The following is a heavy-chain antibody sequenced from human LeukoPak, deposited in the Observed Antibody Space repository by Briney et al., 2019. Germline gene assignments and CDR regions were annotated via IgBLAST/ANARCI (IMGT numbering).Heavy chain of an antibody. J-gene: IGHJ4*02. CDR3: AREEANTRIHFDY. CDR2: INPNRGYT. D-gene: IGHD3-22*01. CDR1: GYTFTGYH. V-gene: IGHV1-2*02. Sequence: GASVKVSCKASGYTFTGYHIHWVRQAPGQGLEWMGYINPNRGYTNYAQTFQDTVTVSRYKSISTAYMELSSLRSDDTAVYYCAREEANTRIHFDYWGQGTLVTVSS.